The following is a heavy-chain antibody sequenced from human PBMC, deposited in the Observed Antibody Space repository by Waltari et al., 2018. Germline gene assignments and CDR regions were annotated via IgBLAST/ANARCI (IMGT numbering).Heavy chain of an antibody. V-gene: IGHV5-51*03. CDR2: INHSGST. D-gene: IGHD1-26*01. Sequence: EVQLVQSGAEVKKPGESLKISCKGSGYSFTSYWIGWVRQMPGKGLEWIGEINHSGSTNYNPSLKSRVTISVDTSKNQFSLKLSSVTAADTAVYYCARGPFEVGATGGDYWGQGTLVTVSS. J-gene: IGHJ4*02. CDR1: GYSFTSYW. CDR3: ARGPFEVGATGGDY.